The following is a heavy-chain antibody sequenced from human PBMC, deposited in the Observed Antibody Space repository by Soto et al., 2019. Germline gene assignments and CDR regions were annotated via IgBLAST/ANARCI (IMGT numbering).Heavy chain of an antibody. V-gene: IGHV4-39*01. D-gene: IGHD2-2*01. J-gene: IGHJ4*02. CDR3: ARHRGYCSSTSCYPDFDY. Sequence: SETLSLTCTVSGGSISSSSYYWGWIRQPPGKGLEWIGSIYYSGSTYYNPSLKSRVTISVDTSKNQFSLKLSSVTAADTAVYYCARHRGYCSSTSCYPDFDYWGQGTLVTVS. CDR1: GGSISSSSYY. CDR2: IYYSGST.